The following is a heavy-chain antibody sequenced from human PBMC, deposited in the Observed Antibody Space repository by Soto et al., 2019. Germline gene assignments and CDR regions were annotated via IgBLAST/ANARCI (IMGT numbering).Heavy chain of an antibody. CDR1: GFNFITYS. CDR3: AKDASSGITSFDS. J-gene: IGHJ2*01. CDR2: ISSSAGST. Sequence: EVQLVESGGGPVRPGGSLKLSCAASGFNFITYSLSWVRQAPGKGLEWVASISSSAGSTYYADSVKGRFTISRDNSKNTLYLQMNSLRAEDTAVYYCAKDASSGITSFDSWGRGTVVTVSS. V-gene: IGHV3-23*04. D-gene: IGHD3-3*01.